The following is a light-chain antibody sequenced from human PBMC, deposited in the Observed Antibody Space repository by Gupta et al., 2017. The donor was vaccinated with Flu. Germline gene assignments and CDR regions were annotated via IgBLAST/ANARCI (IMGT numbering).Light chain of an antibody. J-gene: IGKJ4*01. V-gene: IGKV1-5*03. CDR2: GAS. Sequence: DFEMPQSPPTLSASVGDRVTISCRARQSIDNWLAWYQQKPGKAPNFLIYGASSLQSGVPSRFSGSGSGTEFTLTISSLQPDDFATYYCQQYKDYPLTFGGGTKVEIK. CDR3: QQYKDYPLT. CDR1: QSIDNW.